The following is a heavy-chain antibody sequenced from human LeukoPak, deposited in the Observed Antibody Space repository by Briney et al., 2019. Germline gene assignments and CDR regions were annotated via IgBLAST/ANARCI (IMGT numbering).Heavy chain of an antibody. CDR1: GGSISSYY. CDR3: ARQGIQIWLPFDY. J-gene: IGHJ4*02. V-gene: IGHV4-59*08. CDR2: IHYSGST. D-gene: IGHD5-18*01. Sequence: PSETLSLTCTVSGGSISSYYWSWIRQPPGKRLEWIGYIHYSGSTNYNPSLKSRVTISVDTSKNQFSLKLSSVTAADTAVYYCARQGIQIWLPFDYWGQGTLVTVSS.